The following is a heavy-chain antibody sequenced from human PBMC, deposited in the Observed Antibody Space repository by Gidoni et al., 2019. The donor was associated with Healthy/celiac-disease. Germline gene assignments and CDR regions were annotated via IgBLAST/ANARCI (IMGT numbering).Heavy chain of an antibody. Sequence: QVQLVESGGVVVQPGRSLRLSCAASGFTFSSYGMHWVRQAPGKGLEWVAVISYDGSNKYYADSVKGRFTISRDNSKNTLYLQMNSLRAEDTAVYYCAKDIGSSGYYDLSSGAFDIWGQGTMVTVSS. V-gene: IGHV3-30*18. CDR3: AKDIGSSGYYDLSSGAFDI. CDR1: GFTFSSYG. CDR2: ISYDGSNK. D-gene: IGHD3-22*01. J-gene: IGHJ3*02.